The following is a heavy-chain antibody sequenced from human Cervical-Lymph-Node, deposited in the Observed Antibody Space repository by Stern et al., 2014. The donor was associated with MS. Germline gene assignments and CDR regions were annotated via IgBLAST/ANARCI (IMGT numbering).Heavy chain of an antibody. Sequence: VQLVQSGAEVKKPGESLKISCKGSGYSFTSYWNGWARPMPGKGLEVIGIIYPCDSDTRYSPSFQGQVTISADKSISTAYLQWSSLKASDTAMYYCARLGVHCSSTSCERYGMDVWGQGTTVTVSS. J-gene: IGHJ6*02. D-gene: IGHD2-2*01. CDR2: IYPCDSDT. V-gene: IGHV5-51*01. CDR3: ARLGVHCSSTSCERYGMDV. CDR1: GYSFTSYW.